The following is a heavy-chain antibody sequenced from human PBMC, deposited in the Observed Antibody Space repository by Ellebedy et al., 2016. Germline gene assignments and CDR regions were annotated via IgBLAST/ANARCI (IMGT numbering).Heavy chain of an antibody. Sequence: ASVKVSCKASGYTFTSYYMHWVRQAPGQGLEWMGIINPSGGSTTYAQKLQGRVTMTRDTSTSTVYMELSSLRSEDTAVYYCARDRDTAMVTFKTYYYYAMDVWGQGTTVTVSS. CDR3: ARDRDTAMVTFKTYYYYAMDV. CDR2: INPSGGST. CDR1: GYTFTSYY. D-gene: IGHD5-18*01. V-gene: IGHV1-46*04. J-gene: IGHJ6*02.